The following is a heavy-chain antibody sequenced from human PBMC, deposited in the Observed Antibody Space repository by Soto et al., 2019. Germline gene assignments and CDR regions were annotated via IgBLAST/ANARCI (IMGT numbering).Heavy chain of an antibody. V-gene: IGHV1-18*01. J-gene: IGHJ4*02. CDR3: ARDLRPVDY. CDR2: ISVYNGNT. CDR1: GYTFTSYA. Sequence: QVQLVQSGAEVKKPGASVKFSGQASGYTFTSYAISWVRQAPGQGLEWMGGISVYNGNTNYAQKLQGRVTMTPDTSTSTAYMELRSMRSDATAVSYCARDLRPVDYWGQGTLVTVSS.